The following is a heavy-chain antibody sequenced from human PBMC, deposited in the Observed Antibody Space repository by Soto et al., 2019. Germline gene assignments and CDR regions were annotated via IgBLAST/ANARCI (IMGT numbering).Heavy chain of an antibody. CDR3: ARDGSPSLWYCDL. J-gene: IGHJ2*01. CDR2: ISYDGGSE. Sequence: QVQLVESGGGVVQPGRSLRLSCAASEFTFSTYAMYWVRQAPGKGLEWVAVISYDGGSEYYADSVKGRFTISRDNSKNMLYLQMNSLRPEDTAVYYCARDGSPSLWYCDLWGRGTLVTVSS. CDR1: EFTFSTYA. V-gene: IGHV3-30-3*01. D-gene: IGHD2-2*03.